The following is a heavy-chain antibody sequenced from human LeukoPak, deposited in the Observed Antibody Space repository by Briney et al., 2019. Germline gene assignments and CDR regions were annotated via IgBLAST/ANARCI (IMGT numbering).Heavy chain of an antibody. Sequence: ESGPTLVNPTETLTLTCTVSEFSLSNARMGVSWIRQPPGKALEWLAHIFSHDEKSYRTSLKSRFTISKDNSKSPVVVKMTNMDPVDTATYYCARIQRYYDSSGYFRFDYWGQGTLVTVSS. V-gene: IGHV2-26*01. J-gene: IGHJ4*02. D-gene: IGHD3-22*01. CDR2: IFSHDEK. CDR3: ARIQRYYDSSGYFRFDY. CDR1: EFSLSNARMG.